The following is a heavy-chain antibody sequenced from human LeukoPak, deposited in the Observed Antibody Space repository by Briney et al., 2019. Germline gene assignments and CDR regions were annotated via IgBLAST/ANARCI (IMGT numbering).Heavy chain of an antibody. D-gene: IGHD5-12*01. CDR2: INTNTGNP. CDR3: AREDSGYDSPWFDP. CDR1: GYTFTSYG. J-gene: IGHJ5*02. V-gene: IGHV7-4-1*02. Sequence: ASVKVSCKASGYTFTSYGISWVRQAPGQGLEWMGWINTNTGNPTYAQGFTGRFVFSLDTSVSRAYLQISSLKAEDTAVYYCAREDSGYDSPWFDPWGQGTLVTVSS.